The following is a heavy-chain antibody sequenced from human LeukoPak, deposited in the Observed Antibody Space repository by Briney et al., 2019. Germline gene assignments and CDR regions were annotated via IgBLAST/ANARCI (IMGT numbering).Heavy chain of an antibody. V-gene: IGHV4-31*03. CDR2: IYYSGST. CDR1: GGSISSGGYY. J-gene: IGHJ4*02. Sequence: SETLSLTCTVSGGSISSGGYYWSWIRQHPGKGLEWIGYIYYSGSTYYNPSLKSRVTISVDTSKNQFSLKLSSVTAADTAVYYCASSSTIYVDTAMVIPFDYWGQGTLVTVSS. CDR3: ASSSTIYVDTAMVIPFDY. D-gene: IGHD5-18*01.